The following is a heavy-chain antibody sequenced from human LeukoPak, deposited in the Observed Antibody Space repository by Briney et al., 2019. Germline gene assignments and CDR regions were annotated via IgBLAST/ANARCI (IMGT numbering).Heavy chain of an antibody. CDR1: GWSFSGYY. Sequence: SETLSLTCAVSGWSFSGYYWSWIRQPPGKGLEWIGEINHSGSTNYNPSLESGVTISVDTSKTQFSLKLSSVAAADTAVYYGARGGSPVGATNDYWGQGTLVTVSS. V-gene: IGHV4-34*01. CDR2: INHSGST. J-gene: IGHJ4*02. D-gene: IGHD1-26*01. CDR3: ARGGSPVGATNDY.